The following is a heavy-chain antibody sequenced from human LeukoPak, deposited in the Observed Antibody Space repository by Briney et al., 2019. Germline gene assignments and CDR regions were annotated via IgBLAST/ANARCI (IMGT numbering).Heavy chain of an antibody. CDR3: AREDYYRCY. D-gene: IGHD3-10*01. Sequence: PGGSLRLSCAASRFTFSTYAMHWVRQAPGKGLEWVAVISYDGSNKYYADSVKGRFTISRDNSKNTLFLQMNSLSAEDSAVYYCAREDYYRCYSGRGTLVTVSS. V-gene: IGHV3-30*04. CDR2: ISYDGSNK. CDR1: RFTFSTYA. J-gene: IGHJ4*02.